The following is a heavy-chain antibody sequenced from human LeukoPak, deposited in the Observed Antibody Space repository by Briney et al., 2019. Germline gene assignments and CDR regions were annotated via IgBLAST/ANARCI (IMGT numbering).Heavy chain of an antibody. D-gene: IGHD6-19*01. Sequence: SETLSLTCAVSGYSISNAYYWGWIRQPPGKGLDWIASMYHSGRTYYNPSLKSRVTISVDTSKNQFSLKLNSVTAADTAVYYCVRHPRYSTGWAIDYWGQGTLVTVSS. V-gene: IGHV4-38-2*01. CDR2: MYHSGRT. J-gene: IGHJ4*02. CDR1: GYSISNAYY. CDR3: VRHPRYSTGWAIDY.